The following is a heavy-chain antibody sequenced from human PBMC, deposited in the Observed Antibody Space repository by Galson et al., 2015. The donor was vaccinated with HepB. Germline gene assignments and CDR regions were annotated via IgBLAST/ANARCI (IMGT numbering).Heavy chain of an antibody. D-gene: IGHD6-19*01. CDR2: ITPSGDNT. V-gene: IGHV3-23*01. CDR3: ARFREGGGWLDY. CDR1: GFTFSYYA. J-gene: IGHJ4*02. Sequence: SLRLSCAASGFTFSYYAMAWVRQAPGKGLEWISAITPSGDNTYSADSMKGRFFISKNQFSLKLSSVTAADTAVYYCARFREGGGWLDYWGQGILVTVSS.